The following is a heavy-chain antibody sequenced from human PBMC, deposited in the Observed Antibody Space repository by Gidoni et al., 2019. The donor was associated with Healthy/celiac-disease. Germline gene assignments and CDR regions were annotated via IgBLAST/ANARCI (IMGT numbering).Heavy chain of an antibody. CDR2: ISGSGGST. CDR3: AKGGGEYYYDSSGYYRDYYYYGMDV. Sequence: EVQLLESGGGLVQPGGSLRLSCAASGFTFSSYAMSWVRQAPGKGLEWVSAISGSGGSTYYADSVKGRFTISRDNSKNTLYLQMNSLRAEDTAVYYCAKGGGEYYYDSSGYYRDYYYYGMDVWGQGTTVTVSS. CDR1: GFTFSSYA. J-gene: IGHJ6*02. V-gene: IGHV3-23*01. D-gene: IGHD3-22*01.